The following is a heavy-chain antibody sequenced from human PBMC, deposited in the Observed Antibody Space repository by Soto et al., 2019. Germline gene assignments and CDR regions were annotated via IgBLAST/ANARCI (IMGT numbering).Heavy chain of an antibody. CDR1: GGSISSGGYY. CDR3: ARVYCSGGSCYEFDY. V-gene: IGHV4-31*03. J-gene: IGHJ4*02. CDR2: IYYSGST. D-gene: IGHD2-15*01. Sequence: QVQLQESGPGLVKPSQILSLTCTVSGGSISSGGYYWSWIRQHPGKGLEWIGYIYYSGSTYYNPSLKSRVTISVDTSKNQFSLKLSSVTAADTAVYYCARVYCSGGSCYEFDYWGQGTLVTVSS.